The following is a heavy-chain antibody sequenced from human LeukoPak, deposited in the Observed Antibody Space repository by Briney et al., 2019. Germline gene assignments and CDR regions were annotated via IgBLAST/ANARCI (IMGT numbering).Heavy chain of an antibody. Sequence: SETLSLTCTVSGGSISIYYWSWIRQPPGKGLEWIGYIYYSGSTNYNPSLKSRVTISVDTSKNQFSLKLSSVTAADTAVYYCARINWNYLYYFDYWGQGTLVTVSS. D-gene: IGHD1-7*01. CDR2: IYYSGST. CDR1: GGSISIYY. CDR3: ARINWNYLYYFDY. V-gene: IGHV4-59*01. J-gene: IGHJ4*02.